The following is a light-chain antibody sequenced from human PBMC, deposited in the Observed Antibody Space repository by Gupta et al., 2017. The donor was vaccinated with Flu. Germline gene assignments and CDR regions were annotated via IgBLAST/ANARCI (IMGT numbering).Light chain of an antibody. V-gene: IGKV3D-7*01. CDR2: GAY. Sequence: SPAPLSLSQGERATGSCRASQSVRSSCLSYYQQKPGQAPRLLIYGAYTRATGIPARFSDSGSGTDFTLTSSSLQPEDFAVYYCQQDYHPTFGQGTKLDIK. J-gene: IGKJ2*01. CDR3: QQDYHPT. CDR1: QSVRSSC.